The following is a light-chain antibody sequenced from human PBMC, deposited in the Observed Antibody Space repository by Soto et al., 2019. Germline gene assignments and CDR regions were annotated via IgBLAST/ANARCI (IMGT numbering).Light chain of an antibody. CDR3: NSYTNTGARV. J-gene: IGLJ1*01. CDR1: SSDVGANNF. Sequence: QSVLTQPASVSGSPGQSITISCTGTSSDVGANNFVSWYQQHPGKAPKLMICEVSNRPSGVSNRFSGSKSGNTASQTISGLQAEDEADYYCNSYTNTGARVFGTGTKVTVL. V-gene: IGLV2-14*01. CDR2: EVS.